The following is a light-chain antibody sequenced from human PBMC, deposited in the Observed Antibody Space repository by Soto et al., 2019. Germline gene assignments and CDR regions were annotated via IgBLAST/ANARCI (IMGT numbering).Light chain of an antibody. CDR3: NSYTSSNTWV. Sequence: QSVLTQPASVSGSPGQSITLSCTGTSSDVGGYKYVSWYQQHSGNAPKVLIYEVSNRPSGVSNRFSGSKSGNTASLTISGLQAEDEGNYYCNSYTSSNTWVFGGGTKLTVL. CDR1: SSDVGGYKY. CDR2: EVS. V-gene: IGLV2-14*01. J-gene: IGLJ3*02.